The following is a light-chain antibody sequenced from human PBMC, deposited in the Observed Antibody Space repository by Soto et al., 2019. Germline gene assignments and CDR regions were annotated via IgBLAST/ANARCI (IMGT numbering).Light chain of an antibody. Sequence: TSSDVGGYNYVSWYQQHPGKAPKLMIYEVSKRPSGVPDRFSGSKSGNTASLTVSGLQAEDEADYYCSSYAGSNNFNVFGTGSKVTVL. CDR2: EVS. J-gene: IGLJ1*01. CDR3: SSYAGSNNFNV. V-gene: IGLV2-8*01. CDR1: SSDVGGYNY.